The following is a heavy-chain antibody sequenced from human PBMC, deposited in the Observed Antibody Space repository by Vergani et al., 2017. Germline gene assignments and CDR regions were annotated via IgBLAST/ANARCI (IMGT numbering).Heavy chain of an antibody. CDR1: GYTFTSYG. Sequence: QVQLVQSGAEVKKPGASVKVSCKASGYTFTSYGISWVRQAPGQGLEWMGWISAYNGNTNYAQKLQGRGTMTTDTSTSTAYMELRSLRSDDTAVYYCARARYYDSSGYYMYYFDYWGQGTLVTVSS. D-gene: IGHD3-22*01. J-gene: IGHJ4*02. V-gene: IGHV1-18*01. CDR2: ISAYNGNT. CDR3: ARARYYDSSGYYMYYFDY.